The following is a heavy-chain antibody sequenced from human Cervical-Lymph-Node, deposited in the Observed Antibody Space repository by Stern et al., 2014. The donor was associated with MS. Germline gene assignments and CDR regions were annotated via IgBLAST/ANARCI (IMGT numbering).Heavy chain of an antibody. D-gene: IGHD2/OR15-2a*01. CDR1: GVSISSGGYY. V-gene: IGHV4-31*03. J-gene: IGHJ3*02. CDR2: IYSTGGT. Sequence: VQLVESGPGLVRPTQTLFLTCTVSGVSISSGGYYWSWIRHHPGKGLERLGYIYSTGGTYYNPSLKSRITISVDTSTNQFSLNLNSVTAADTAVYYCARGSFEYFDAFDIWGQGTMVTVSS. CDR3: ARGSFEYFDAFDI.